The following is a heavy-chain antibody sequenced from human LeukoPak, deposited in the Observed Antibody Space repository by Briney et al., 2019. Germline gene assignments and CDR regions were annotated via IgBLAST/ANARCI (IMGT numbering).Heavy chain of an antibody. CDR2: ITGSGGNT. CDR3: AVDWYDSSGYGTFDY. CDR1: GFSFSSYG. D-gene: IGHD3-22*01. V-gene: IGHV3-23*01. Sequence: PGGSLRLSCAASGFSFSSYGVSWVRQGPGKGLEWVSTITGSGGNTDYADSVKGRFTISRDNSKNTLYLQMHSLRAEGTAVYYCAVDWYDSSGYGTFDYWGQGALVTVSS. J-gene: IGHJ4*02.